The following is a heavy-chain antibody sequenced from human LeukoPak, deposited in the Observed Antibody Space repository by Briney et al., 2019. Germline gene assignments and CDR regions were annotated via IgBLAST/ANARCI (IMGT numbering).Heavy chain of an antibody. D-gene: IGHD1-26*01. CDR1: GYTFTSYY. V-gene: IGHV1-69*05. Sequence: SVKVSCKASGYTFTSYYMHWVRQAPGQGLEWMGRIIPIFGTANYAQKFQGRVTITTDESTSTAYMELSSLRSEDTAVYYCARDAVGATRALDYWGQGTLVTVSS. CDR3: ARDAVGATRALDY. CDR2: IIPIFGTA. J-gene: IGHJ4*02.